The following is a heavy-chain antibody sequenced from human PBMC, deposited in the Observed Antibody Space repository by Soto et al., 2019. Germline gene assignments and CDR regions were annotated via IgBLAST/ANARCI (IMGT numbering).Heavy chain of an antibody. Sequence: GESLKISCAASGFTFSSYAMHWVRQAPGKGLEYVSAISSNGGRTYYADSVKGRFTISRDNSKNTLYLQMGRLRAEDMAVYYCARGLGVAARAYGMDVWGQGTTVTVSS. CDR3: ARGLGVAARAYGMDV. V-gene: IGHV3-64*02. CDR2: ISSNGGRT. CDR1: GFTFSSYA. J-gene: IGHJ6*02. D-gene: IGHD2-15*01.